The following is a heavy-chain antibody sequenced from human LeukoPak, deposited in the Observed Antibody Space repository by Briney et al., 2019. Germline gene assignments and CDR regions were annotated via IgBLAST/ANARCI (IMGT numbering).Heavy chain of an antibody. CDR3: ARRPITGSASGTFDI. Sequence: GESLKISCKGSGYTFINYWIGWVRQMPGKGLECMGIIYPVDSDARYSPSFQGQVTMSADKSITTAYLQWSSLKASDTAMYFYARRPITGSASGTFDIWGLGTLVIVSS. D-gene: IGHD1-20*01. CDR2: IYPVDSDA. V-gene: IGHV5-51*01. J-gene: IGHJ3*02. CDR1: GYTFINYW.